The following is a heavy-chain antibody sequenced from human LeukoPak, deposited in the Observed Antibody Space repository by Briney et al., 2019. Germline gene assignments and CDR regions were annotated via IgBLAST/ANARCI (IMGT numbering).Heavy chain of an antibody. V-gene: IGHV1-3*01. J-gene: IGHJ4*02. Sequence: ASVKVSCKASGYTFTSYAMHWVRQAPGQRLEWMGWINAGNGNTKYSQKFQGRVTITRDTSASTAYMELSSLRSEDTAVYYCARAHTMVRGVIIIYFDYWGQGTLATVSS. D-gene: IGHD3-10*01. CDR1: GYTFTSYA. CDR3: ARAHTMVRGVIIIYFDY. CDR2: INAGNGNT.